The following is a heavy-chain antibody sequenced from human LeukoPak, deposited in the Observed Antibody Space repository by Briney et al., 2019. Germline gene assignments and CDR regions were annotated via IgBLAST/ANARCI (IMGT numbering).Heavy chain of an antibody. J-gene: IGHJ4*02. V-gene: IGHV4-34*01. CDR1: GGSFSGYY. CDR2: INHSGST. Sequence: SETLSLTCAVYGGSFSGYYWSWIRQPPGKGLEWIGEINHSGSTNYNPSPKSRVTISVDTSKNQFSLKLSSVTAADTAVYYCARWGVGFPFDYWGQGTLVTVSS. D-gene: IGHD3-16*01. CDR3: ARWGVGFPFDY.